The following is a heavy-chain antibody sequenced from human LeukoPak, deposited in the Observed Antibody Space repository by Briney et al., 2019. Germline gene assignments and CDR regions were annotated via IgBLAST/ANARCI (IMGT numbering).Heavy chain of an antibody. Sequence: PSETLSLTCTVSGDSGSTNLYYWGWIRQPPGKGLEWIGNLFHSGTTYYNPSLKSRVSISVDTSKNQFSLKLNSVTAADTAVYYCARQGYGRSSFFDHWGQGTLVTVSS. CDR3: ARQGYGRSSFFDH. D-gene: IGHD6-6*01. CDR1: GDSGSTNLYY. V-gene: IGHV4-39*01. J-gene: IGHJ4*02. CDR2: LFHSGTT.